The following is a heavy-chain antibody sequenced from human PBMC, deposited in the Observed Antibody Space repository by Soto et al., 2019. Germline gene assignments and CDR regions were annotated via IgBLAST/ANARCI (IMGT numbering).Heavy chain of an antibody. Sequence: PGGSLRLSCAASGFTFSSYAMSWVRQAPGKGLEWVSAISGSGGSTCYADSVKGRFTISRDNSKNTLYLQMNSLRAEDTAVYYCAKDQTNGVSHNWFDPWGQGTLVTVSS. CDR2: ISGSGGST. CDR3: AKDQTNGVSHNWFDP. V-gene: IGHV3-23*01. D-gene: IGHD2-8*01. CDR1: GFTFSSYA. J-gene: IGHJ5*02.